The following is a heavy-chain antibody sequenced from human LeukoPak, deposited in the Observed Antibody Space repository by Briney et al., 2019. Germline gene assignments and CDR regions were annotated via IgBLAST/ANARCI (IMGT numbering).Heavy chain of an antibody. D-gene: IGHD5-18*01. CDR2: IYVSGST. CDR3: ARSLGYTYGYADY. CDR1: GGSISTYY. Sequence: PSETLSLTCTVSGGSISTYYWSWIRQPARKGLEWLGRIYVSGSTNYNPSLKSRVTMSLDTSKNQFSLKLSSVTAADTAVYYCARSLGYTYGYADYWGQGTLVTVSS. V-gene: IGHV4-4*07. J-gene: IGHJ4*02.